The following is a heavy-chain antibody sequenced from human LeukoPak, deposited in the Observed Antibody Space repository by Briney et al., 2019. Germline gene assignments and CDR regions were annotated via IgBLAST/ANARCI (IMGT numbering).Heavy chain of an antibody. CDR2: IYYSGST. V-gene: IGHV4-59*12. J-gene: IGHJ5*02. CDR3: ARGQRYVSNWFDP. D-gene: IGHD1-14*01. Sequence: SETLSLTCTVSGGSISSYYWSWIRQPPGKGLEWIGYIYYSGSTNYNPSLKSRVTISVDTSKNQFSLKLSSVTAADTAVYYCARGQRYVSNWFDPWGQGTLVTVSS. CDR1: GGSISSYY.